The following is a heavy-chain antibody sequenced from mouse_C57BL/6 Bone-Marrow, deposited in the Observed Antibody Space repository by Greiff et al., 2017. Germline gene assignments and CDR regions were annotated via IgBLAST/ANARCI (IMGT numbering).Heavy chain of an antibody. Sequence: QVQLQQPGAELVLPGASVKLSCKASGYTFTSYWMHWVKQRPGQGLEWIGEIDPSDSYTNYNQKFKGKSTLTVDKSSSTAYMQLSSLTSEDSAVYDCARHYDYDWYFDVWGTGTTVTVSS. CDR2: IDPSDSYT. J-gene: IGHJ1*03. D-gene: IGHD2-4*01. CDR3: ARHYDYDWYFDV. V-gene: IGHV1-69*01. CDR1: GYTFTSYW.